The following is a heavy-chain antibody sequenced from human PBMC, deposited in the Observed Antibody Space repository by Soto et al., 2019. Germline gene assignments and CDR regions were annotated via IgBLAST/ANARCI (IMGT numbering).Heavy chain of an antibody. J-gene: IGHJ6*03. CDR1: GGSISSGGYY. CDR2: IYYSGST. Sequence: SETLSLTCTVSGGSISSGGYYWSWIRQHPGKGLEWIGYIYYSGSTYYNPSLKSRVTISVDTSKNQFSLKLSSVTAADTAVYYCARVEDSYYYYYMDVWGKGTTVTVSS. V-gene: IGHV4-31*03. CDR3: ARVEDSYYYYYMDV.